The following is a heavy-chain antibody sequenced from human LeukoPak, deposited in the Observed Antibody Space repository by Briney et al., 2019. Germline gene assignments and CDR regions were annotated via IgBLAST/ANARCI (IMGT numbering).Heavy chain of an antibody. D-gene: IGHD2-15*01. V-gene: IGHV3-23*01. Sequence: GGSLRLSCAASGFTFSSYAMSWFRQAPGKGLEWVSAISGSGGSTYYADSVKGRFTISRDNSKNTLYPQMNSLRAEDTAVYYCAKDREVAATLYAEYFQHWGQGTLVTVSS. J-gene: IGHJ1*01. CDR2: ISGSGGST. CDR1: GFTFSSYA. CDR3: AKDREVAATLYAEYFQH.